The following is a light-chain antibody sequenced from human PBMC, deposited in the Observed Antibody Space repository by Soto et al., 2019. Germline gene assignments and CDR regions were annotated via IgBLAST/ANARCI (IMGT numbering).Light chain of an antibody. CDR2: AAS. CDR1: QSIRSH. J-gene: IGKJ3*01. V-gene: IGKV1-39*01. Sequence: DIQMTQSPSSLSASVGDRVSITCRASQSIRSHLTWYQHKPGKAPKVLIYAASSLHGGVPSRFSGSGSGTDFTLTIKSLQPEDFATYYCQQSFSSPFTFGPGTKVDVK. CDR3: QQSFSSPFT.